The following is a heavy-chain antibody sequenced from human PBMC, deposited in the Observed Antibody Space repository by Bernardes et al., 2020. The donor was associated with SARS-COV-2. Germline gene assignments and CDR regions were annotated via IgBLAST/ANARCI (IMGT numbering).Heavy chain of an antibody. Sequence: GGSLRLSCAASGFTISPFAMHWVRQAPGKGLEWVAIISYEGRTEYNADSVKGRFTISRDTSKNTIFLQMSSLRVEDTAMYYCARETQDYSSSYYDYWGQGTLVTVSS. CDR3: ARETQDYSSSYYDY. CDR2: ISYEGRTE. CDR1: GFTISPFA. V-gene: IGHV3-30*19. J-gene: IGHJ4*02. D-gene: IGHD6-6*01.